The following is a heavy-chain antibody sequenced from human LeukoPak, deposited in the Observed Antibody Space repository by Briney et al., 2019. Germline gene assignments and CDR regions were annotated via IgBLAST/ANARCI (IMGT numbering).Heavy chain of an antibody. CDR2: IYYGGST. Sequence: SETLSLTCTVSGDSMTSSNHYWVWIRQPPGKGLEWIGSIYYGGSTYYNPSLKSRVTISQDTSTNQFSLKVNTVTAADTAVYHCARRSHCTGDSCYPVWGQGTTVTVSS. D-gene: IGHD2-15*01. J-gene: IGHJ6*02. V-gene: IGHV4-39*01. CDR1: GDSMTSSNHY. CDR3: ARRSHCTGDSCYPV.